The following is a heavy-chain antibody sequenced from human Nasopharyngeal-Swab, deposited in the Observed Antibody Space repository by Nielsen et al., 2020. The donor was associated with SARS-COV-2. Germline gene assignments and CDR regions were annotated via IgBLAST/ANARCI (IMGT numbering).Heavy chain of an antibody. Sequence: ASVKVSCKASRYTFTGYYMHWVRQAPGQGLEWMGRINPNSGGTNYAQKFQGRVTITADKSTSTAYMELSSLRSEDTAVYYCARGDSYGASWYFDLWGRGTLVTVSS. CDR1: RYTFTGYY. CDR2: INPNSGGT. CDR3: ARGDSYGASWYFDL. V-gene: IGHV1-2*06. D-gene: IGHD5-18*01. J-gene: IGHJ2*01.